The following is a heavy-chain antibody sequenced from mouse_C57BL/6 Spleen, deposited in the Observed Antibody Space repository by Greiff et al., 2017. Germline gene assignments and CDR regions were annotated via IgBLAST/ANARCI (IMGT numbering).Heavy chain of an antibody. CDR1: GYTFTSYW. V-gene: IGHV1-50*01. CDR2: IDPSDSYT. CDR3: ARVANCSSFDY. Sequence: QVQLQQPGAELVKPGASVKLSCKASGYTFTSYWMQWVKQRPGQGLEWIGEIDPSDSYTNYNQKFKGKATLTVDTSSSTAYMQLSSLPSEDSAVYYCARVANCSSFDYWGQGTTLTVSS. J-gene: IGHJ2*01.